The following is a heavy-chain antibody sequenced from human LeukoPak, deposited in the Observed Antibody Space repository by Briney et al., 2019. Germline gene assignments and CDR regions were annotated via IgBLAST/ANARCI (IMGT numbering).Heavy chain of an antibody. Sequence: GASVKVSCKASGYTFTSYGISWVRQAPGQGLEWMGWISAYNGNTNYAQKLQGRVTMTTDTSTSTAYMELRSLRSDDTAVYYCARVEYYYGSGSYYNHGMDVWGQGTTVTVSS. D-gene: IGHD3-10*01. CDR1: GYTFTSYG. V-gene: IGHV1-18*01. CDR3: ARVEYYYGSGSYYNHGMDV. J-gene: IGHJ6*02. CDR2: ISAYNGNT.